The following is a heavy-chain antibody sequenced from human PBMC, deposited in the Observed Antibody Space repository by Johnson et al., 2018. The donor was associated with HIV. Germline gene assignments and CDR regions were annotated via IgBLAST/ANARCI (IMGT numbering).Heavy chain of an antibody. J-gene: IGHJ3*02. CDR3: ARAAYCGGDCYSGSRLDAFDI. CDR2: ISSSGSTI. V-gene: IGHV3-11*04. CDR1: GFTFSNAW. D-gene: IGHD2-21*02. Sequence: QVQLVESGGGVVQPGRSLRLSCAASGFTFSNAWMSWVRQAPGKGLEWVSYISSSGSTIYYADSVKGRVTCSRDNAKNSLHLQMNSLRAEDTAVYYCARAAYCGGDCYSGSRLDAFDIWGQGTMVTVSS.